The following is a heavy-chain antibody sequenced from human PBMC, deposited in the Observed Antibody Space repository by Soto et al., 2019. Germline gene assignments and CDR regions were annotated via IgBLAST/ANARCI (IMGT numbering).Heavy chain of an antibody. D-gene: IGHD3-22*01. CDR3: TTAIVVVTLYPMDV. V-gene: IGHV3-15*07. CDR2: IKSKTDGGTT. CDR1: GFTFSNAW. Sequence: GGSLRLSCAASGFTFSNAWMNWVRQAPGKGLEWVGRIKSKTDGGTTDYAAPVKGRFTISRDDSKNTLYLQMNSLKTEDTAVYYCTTAIVVVTLYPMDVWGQGTTVTVSS. J-gene: IGHJ6*02.